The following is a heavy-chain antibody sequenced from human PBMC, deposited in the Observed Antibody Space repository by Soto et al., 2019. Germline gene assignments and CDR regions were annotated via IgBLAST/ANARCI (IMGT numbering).Heavy chain of an antibody. D-gene: IGHD2-2*01. V-gene: IGHV4-59*08. CDR3: ARQPEDYYCSSTSCYEYYMDV. J-gene: IGHJ6*03. Sequence: SETLSLTWTVSGGSISSYYWSWIRQPPGKGLEWIGYIYYSGSTNYNPSLKSRVTISVDTSKNQFSLKLSSVTAADTAVYYCARQPEDYYCSSTSCYEYYMDVWGKGTTVTVSS. CDR1: GGSISSYY. CDR2: IYYSGST.